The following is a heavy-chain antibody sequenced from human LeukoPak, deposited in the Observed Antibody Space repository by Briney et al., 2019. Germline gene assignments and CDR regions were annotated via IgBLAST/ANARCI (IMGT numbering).Heavy chain of an antibody. CDR2: IYTSGST. J-gene: IGHJ4*02. CDR1: GGSISSYY. CDR3: ASSGLVYSYGYDY. Sequence: PSETLSLTCAVCGGSISSYYWSWIRQPAGKGLEWIGRIYTSGSTNYNPSLKSRVTMSVDTSKNQFSLKLSSVTAADTAVYYCASSGLVYSYGYDYWGQGTLVTVSS. D-gene: IGHD5-18*01. V-gene: IGHV4-4*07.